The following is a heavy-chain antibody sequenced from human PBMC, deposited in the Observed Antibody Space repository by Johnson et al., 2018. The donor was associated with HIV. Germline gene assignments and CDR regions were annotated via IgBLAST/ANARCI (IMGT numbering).Heavy chain of an antibody. CDR1: GFTFSSYG. J-gene: IGHJ3*02. V-gene: IGHV3-30*18. CDR2: ISFDGSNK. Sequence: QVQLVESGGGVVQAGRSLRLSCAASGFTFSSYGMHWVRQAPGKGLEWVAVISFDGSNKYYGDFVTGRFSISRDNSKNTLYLQMNSLRAEDTAVYYCAKARARFYGAFDMWGQGTMVTASS. CDR3: AKARARFYGAFDM. D-gene: IGHD2/OR15-2a*01.